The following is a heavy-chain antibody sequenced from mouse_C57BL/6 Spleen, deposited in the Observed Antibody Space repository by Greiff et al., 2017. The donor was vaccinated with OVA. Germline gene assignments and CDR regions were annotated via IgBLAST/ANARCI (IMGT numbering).Heavy chain of an antibody. J-gene: IGHJ4*01. V-gene: IGHV5-6*01. D-gene: IGHD2-4*01. CDR3: ARQGITVEAMDY. Sequence: EVHLVESGGDLVKPGGPLKLSCAASGFTFSSYGMSWVRQTPDKRLEWVATISSGGSYTYYPDSVKGRFTISRDNAKNTLYLQMSSLKSEDTAMYYCARQGITVEAMDYWGQGTSVTVSS. CDR2: ISSGGSYT. CDR1: GFTFSSYG.